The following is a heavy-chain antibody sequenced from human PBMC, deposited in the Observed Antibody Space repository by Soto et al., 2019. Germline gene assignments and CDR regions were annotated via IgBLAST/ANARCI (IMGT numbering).Heavy chain of an antibody. CDR3: ARGYESGYTFGHDL. V-gene: IGHV4-4*07. Sequence: SETLSLTCTVSGDSISSTYWSWVRQPAGRGLEWIGRIYSSGSNNYNPSLESRVTMSVDTSKNQFSLTLRSVTAADTAVYFCARGYESGYTFGHDLWGQGTLVTVSS. J-gene: IGHJ5*02. D-gene: IGHD3-3*01. CDR1: GDSISSTY. CDR2: IYSSGSN.